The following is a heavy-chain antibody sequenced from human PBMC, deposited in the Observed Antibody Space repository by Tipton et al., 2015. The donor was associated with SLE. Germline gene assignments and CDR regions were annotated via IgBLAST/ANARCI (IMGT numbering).Heavy chain of an antibody. CDR3: ARGVDY. V-gene: IGHV4-39*07. CDR2: SGST. Sequence: SGSTYYNPSLKSRVTISVDTSKNQFSLKLSSVTAADTATYYCARGVDYWGQGTLVTVSS. J-gene: IGHJ4*02.